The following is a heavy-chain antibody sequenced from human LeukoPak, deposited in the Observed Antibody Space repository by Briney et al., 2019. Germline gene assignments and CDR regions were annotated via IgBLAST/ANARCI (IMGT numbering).Heavy chain of an antibody. V-gene: IGHV4-59*02. CDR2: IYYSGTT. J-gene: IGHJ4*02. Sequence: TSETLTLTCTVSGGSVSSYYWSWIRQSPGKGLEWIGYIYYSGTTNSNPSLKSRVTMSVDTSKNQFSLKLRSVTAADTAVYYCARDLVGSSGYYAGFDNWGQGTLVTVSS. CDR1: GGSVSSYY. CDR3: ARDLVGSSGYYAGFDN. D-gene: IGHD3-22*01.